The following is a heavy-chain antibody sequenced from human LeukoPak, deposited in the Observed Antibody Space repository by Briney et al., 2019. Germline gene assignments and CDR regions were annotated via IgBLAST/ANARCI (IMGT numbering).Heavy chain of an antibody. CDR2: ISYDGSNK. J-gene: IGHJ4*02. Sequence: GGSLRLSCAASGFTFSSYGMHWVRQAPGKGLEWVAVISYDGSNKYYADSVKGRFTTSRDNSKNTLYLQMNSLRAEDTAVYYCAKARYDILTEFDYWGQGTLVTVSS. CDR1: GFTFSSYG. D-gene: IGHD3-9*01. CDR3: AKARYDILTEFDY. V-gene: IGHV3-30*18.